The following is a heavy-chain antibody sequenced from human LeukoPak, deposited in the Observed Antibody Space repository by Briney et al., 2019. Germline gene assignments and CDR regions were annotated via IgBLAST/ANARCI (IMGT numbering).Heavy chain of an antibody. CDR2: ISGSGGST. J-gene: IGHJ6*02. CDR3: AKGRGFGSDYYYYGMDV. D-gene: IGHD3-10*01. CDR1: GFTFSSYA. Sequence: GGSLRLSCAASGFTFSSYAMSWVRQAPGKGLEWVSAISGSGGSTYYADYVKGRFTISRDNSKNTLYLQMNSLRAEDTAVYYCAKGRGFGSDYYYYGMDVWGQGTTVTVSS. V-gene: IGHV3-23*01.